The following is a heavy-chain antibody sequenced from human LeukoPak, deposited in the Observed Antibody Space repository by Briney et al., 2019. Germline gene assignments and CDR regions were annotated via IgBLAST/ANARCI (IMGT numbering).Heavy chain of an antibody. Sequence: ASVKVSCKASGYTFTSYDINWVRQATGQGIEWMGWMNPNSGNTGYAQKFQGRVTMTRNTSISTAYMELSSLRSEDTAVYYCARGQTDRRKNYYFDYWGQGTLVTVSS. J-gene: IGHJ4*02. CDR1: GYTFTSYD. D-gene: IGHD2-15*01. CDR3: ARGQTDRRKNYYFDY. V-gene: IGHV1-8*01. CDR2: MNPNSGNT.